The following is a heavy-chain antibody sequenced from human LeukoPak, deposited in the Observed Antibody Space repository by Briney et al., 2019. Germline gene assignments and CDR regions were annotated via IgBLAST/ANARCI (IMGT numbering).Heavy chain of an antibody. J-gene: IGHJ4*02. V-gene: IGHV3-23*01. CDR3: AKSRRVVVAASQFDY. Sequence: GGSLRLSCAASGFTFSSYAMSWVRQAPGKGLEWVSAISGSGGSTYYADSVKGRFTISRDNSKNTLYLQMNGLRAEDTAVYYCAKSRRVVVAASQFDYWGQGTLVTVSS. CDR1: GFTFSSYA. CDR2: ISGSGGST. D-gene: IGHD2-15*01.